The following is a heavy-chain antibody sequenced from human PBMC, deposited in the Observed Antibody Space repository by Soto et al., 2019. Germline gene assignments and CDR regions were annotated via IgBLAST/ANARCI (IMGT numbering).Heavy chain of an antibody. V-gene: IGHV1-18*01. J-gene: IGHJ4*02. CDR2: ISAYNGNT. Sequence: QVQLVQSGAEVKKPGASVKVSCKASGYTFSSYAISWVRQAPGQGLEWMGWISAYNGNTKYAQKLQGRVTMTTDTSPSTAYMELRSLRSDYTAVYLCARDSPPVDHWGQGTLVTVS. CDR3: ARDSPPVDH. CDR1: GYTFSSYA.